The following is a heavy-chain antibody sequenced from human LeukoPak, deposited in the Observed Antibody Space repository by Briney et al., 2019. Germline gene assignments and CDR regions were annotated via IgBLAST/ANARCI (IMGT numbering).Heavy chain of an antibody. V-gene: IGHV3-20*04. D-gene: IGHD2-15*01. CDR1: GFTFDDYG. Sequence: PGGSLRLSCAASGFTFDDYGMSWVRQAPGKGLEWVSGINWNGGSTGYADSVKGRFTISRDNAKNSLSLQMNSLRAEDTAVYYCARDLREVVRDVWGQGTLVTVSS. CDR3: ARDLREVVRDV. J-gene: IGHJ4*02. CDR2: INWNGGST.